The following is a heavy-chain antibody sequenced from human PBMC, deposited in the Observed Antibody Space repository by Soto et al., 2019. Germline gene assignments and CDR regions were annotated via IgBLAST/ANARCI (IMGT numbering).Heavy chain of an antibody. CDR2: IVPMFGTA. CDR3: ARYGDLRHGYWRGPLGGGWFDS. Sequence: QVQLVQSGAEVKKPGSSVKVSCKASGGTFNSYAVTWVRQAPGQGLEWVGGIVPMFGTANHAQKFQGRVSLTADESTSTAYMELCRLRSDDTAVYYCARYGDLRHGYWRGPLGGGWFDSWGQGTLVTVSS. CDR1: GGTFNSYA. V-gene: IGHV1-69*12. J-gene: IGHJ5*01. D-gene: IGHD2-21*01.